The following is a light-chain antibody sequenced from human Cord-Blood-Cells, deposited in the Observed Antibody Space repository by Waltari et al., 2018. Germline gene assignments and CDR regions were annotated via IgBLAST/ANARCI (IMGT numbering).Light chain of an antibody. CDR3: CSYAGSSTWV. Sequence: QSALTQPPSVSGSPGQSITISCPGTSRDVGSYTLVSWYQQHPGKAPKLMIYEGSKRPSGVSNRFSGSKSGNTASLTISGLQAEDEADYYCCSYAGSSTWVFGGGTKLTVL. J-gene: IGLJ3*02. CDR2: EGS. CDR1: SRDVGSYTL. V-gene: IGLV2-23*01.